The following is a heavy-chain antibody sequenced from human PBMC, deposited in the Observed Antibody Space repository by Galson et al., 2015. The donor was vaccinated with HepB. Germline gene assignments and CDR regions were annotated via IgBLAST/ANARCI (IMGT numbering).Heavy chain of an antibody. J-gene: IGHJ4*02. CDR1: GGSISSSSYY. CDR3: ARLVGATDY. Sequence: TLSLTCTVSGGSISSSSYYWGWIRQPPGKGLEWIGSIYYSGSTYYNPSLKSRVTISVDTSKNQFSLKLSSVTAADTAVYYCARLVGATDYWGQGTLVTVSS. CDR2: IYYSGST. V-gene: IGHV4-39*01. D-gene: IGHD1-26*01.